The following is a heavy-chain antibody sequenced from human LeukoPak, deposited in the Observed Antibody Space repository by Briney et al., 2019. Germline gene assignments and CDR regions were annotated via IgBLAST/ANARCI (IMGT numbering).Heavy chain of an antibody. V-gene: IGHV3-74*01. CDR3: ATQKGGNPAY. J-gene: IGHJ4*02. D-gene: IGHD1-14*01. CDR1: GFTFSSYG. CDR2: ITNDGSST. Sequence: PGGSLRLSCAASGFTFSSYGMHWVRQAPGQGLVWVSRITNDGSSTTYADSVKGRFTISRDNAKNMLYLQVNSLRAEDTAVYYCATQKGGNPAYWGQGTLVTVSS.